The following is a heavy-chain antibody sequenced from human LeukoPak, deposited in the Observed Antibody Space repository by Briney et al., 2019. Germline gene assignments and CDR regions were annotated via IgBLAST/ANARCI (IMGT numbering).Heavy chain of an antibody. CDR3: AKDVRRSFYYFDY. J-gene: IGHJ4*02. CDR1: GFTFSSYA. CDR2: ISGSGGST. V-gene: IGHV3-23*01. Sequence: PGGSLRLSCSASGFTFSSYAMSWVRQAPGKGLEWVSAISGSGGSTYYADSVKGRFTISRDNSKNTLYLQMNSLRAEDTAVYYCAKDVRRSFYYFDYWGQGTLVTVSS. D-gene: IGHD2/OR15-2a*01.